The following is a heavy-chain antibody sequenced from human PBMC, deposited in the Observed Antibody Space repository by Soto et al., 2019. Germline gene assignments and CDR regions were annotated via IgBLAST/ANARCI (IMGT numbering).Heavy chain of an antibody. CDR3: ARTGGSTWAFDY. Sequence: GSLRLSCAASRXSFTSHYMNWVRQAPGKGLEWVSYISSTGNTIYYADSVTGLFTMSRDNDNSLVYLQMNGLGADDKAVYYCARTGGSTWAFDYWGQGTLVTVSS. D-gene: IGHD2-15*01. V-gene: IGHV3-48*03. CDR2: ISSTGNTI. J-gene: IGHJ4*02. CDR1: RXSFTSHY.